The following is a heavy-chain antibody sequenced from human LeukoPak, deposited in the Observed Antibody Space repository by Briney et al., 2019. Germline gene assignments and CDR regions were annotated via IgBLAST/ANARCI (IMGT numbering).Heavy chain of an antibody. V-gene: IGHV3-30*18. CDR1: GFTFSSYG. Sequence: GRSLRLSCAASGFTFSSYGMHWVRQAPGKGLEWVAVISYDGSNKYYADSVKGRFTISRDNSKSTLYLQMNSLRAEDTAVYYCAKDRDDYGVFDYWGQGTLVTVSS. CDR2: ISYDGSNK. J-gene: IGHJ4*02. CDR3: AKDRDDYGVFDY. D-gene: IGHD4-17*01.